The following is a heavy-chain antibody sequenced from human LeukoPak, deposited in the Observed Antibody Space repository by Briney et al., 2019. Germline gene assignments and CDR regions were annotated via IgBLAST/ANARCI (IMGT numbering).Heavy chain of an antibody. CDR3: ARAGYCSSTSCYRDYYYYYMDV. V-gene: IGHV3-11*01. CDR1: GFTFSDYY. J-gene: IGHJ6*03. D-gene: IGHD2-2*01. Sequence: GGSLRLSCAASGFTFSDYYMSWIRQAPGKGLEWVSYISSSGSTIYYADSVKGRFTISRDNAKNSLYLQMNSLRAEDTAVYYCARAGYCSSTSCYRDYYYYYMDVWGKGTTVTVSS. CDR2: ISSSGSTI.